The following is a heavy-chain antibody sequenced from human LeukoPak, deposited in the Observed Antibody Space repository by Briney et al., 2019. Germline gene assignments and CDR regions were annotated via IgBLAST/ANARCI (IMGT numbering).Heavy chain of an antibody. CDR3: ARIRGGYYSDAFDI. CDR1: GFTFSSHG. J-gene: IGHJ3*02. D-gene: IGHD3-22*01. CDR2: ITGSGGNR. Sequence: PGETLRLSCAASGFTFSSHGMNWVRQAPGKGLEWVSGITGSGGNRYYADSVKGRFTISRDNSKNTLYLQMSSLRAEDTAAYYCARIRGGYYSDAFDIWCQGTMVTVSS. V-gene: IGHV3-23*01.